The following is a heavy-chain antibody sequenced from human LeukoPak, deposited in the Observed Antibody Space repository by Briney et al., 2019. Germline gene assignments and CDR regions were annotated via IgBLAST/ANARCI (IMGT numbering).Heavy chain of an antibody. CDR2: MNPNSGNT. D-gene: IGHD2-8*01. CDR3: ARGSRYEWAFQPYAFDI. Sequence: ASVKVSCKASGYTFTSYDINWVRQAPGQGLEWMGWMNPNSGNTGYAQKFQGRVTMTRNTSISTAYMELSSLRSEDTAVYYCARGSRYEWAFQPYAFDIWGQGTMVTVSS. CDR1: GYTFTSYD. V-gene: IGHV1-8*01. J-gene: IGHJ3*02.